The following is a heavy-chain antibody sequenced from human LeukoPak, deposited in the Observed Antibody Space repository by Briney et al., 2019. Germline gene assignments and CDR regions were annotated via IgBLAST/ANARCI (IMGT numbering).Heavy chain of an antibody. CDR2: INPNSGGT. V-gene: IGHV1-2*02. D-gene: IGHD3-22*01. CDR3: AYGYYDSSPPQRFYYYGMDV. CDR1: GYTFTGYY. J-gene: IGHJ6*02. Sequence: GASVKVSCKASGYTFTGYYMHWVRQAPGQGLEWMGWINPNSGGTNYAQKFQGRVTMTRDTSISTAYMELSRLRSDDTAVYYCAYGYYDSSPPQRFYYYGMDVWGQGTTVTVSS.